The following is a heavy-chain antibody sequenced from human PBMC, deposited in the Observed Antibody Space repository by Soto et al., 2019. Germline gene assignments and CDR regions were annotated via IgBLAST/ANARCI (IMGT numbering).Heavy chain of an antibody. CDR3: ARGKTYCTGGSCSGHFDS. Sequence: SETLSLTCAVYGGSFSGYYWSWIRQPPGKGLEWIGEINDSGSTNYNPSLKSRVTMSVDTSKNQFSLNLNSVTAADTAVYYCARGKTYCTGGSCSGHFDSWDQGTLVTVSS. D-gene: IGHD2-15*01. J-gene: IGHJ4*01. V-gene: IGHV4-34*01. CDR1: GGSFSGYY. CDR2: INDSGST.